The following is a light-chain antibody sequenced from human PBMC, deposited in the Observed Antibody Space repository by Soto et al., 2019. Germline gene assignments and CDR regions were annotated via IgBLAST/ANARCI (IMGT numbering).Light chain of an antibody. CDR3: QSYDSSLSGWV. J-gene: IGLJ3*02. V-gene: IGLV1-40*01. CDR2: GNN. CDR1: SPNIGAGYD. Sequence: QSVLTQPPSVSGAPGQRVTISCTGSSPNIGAGYDVHWYQQLPGTAPKLLIYGNNNRPSGVPDRFSGSKSATSDSLAITGLQAEDEADYYCQSYDSSLSGWVFGGGTKLTVL.